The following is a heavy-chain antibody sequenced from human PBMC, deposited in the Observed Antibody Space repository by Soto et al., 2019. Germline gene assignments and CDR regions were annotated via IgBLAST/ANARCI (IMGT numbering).Heavy chain of an antibody. J-gene: IGHJ1*01. D-gene: IGHD3-22*01. CDR3: AKDRAYYYESSGQEYFQH. CDR1: GFTFSSYA. V-gene: IGHV3-23*01. CDR2: ISGSGGST. Sequence: PGGSLRLSCAASGFTFSSYAMSWVRQAPGKGLEWVSAISGSGGSTYYADSVKGRFTISRDNSKNTLYLQMNSLRAEDTAVYYCAKDRAYYYESSGQEYFQHWGQGTLVTVSS.